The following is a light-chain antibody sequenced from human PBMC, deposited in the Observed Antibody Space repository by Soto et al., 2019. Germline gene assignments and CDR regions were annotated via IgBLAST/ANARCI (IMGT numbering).Light chain of an antibody. J-gene: IGLJ1*01. CDR1: SGHSSYA. CDR2: LNSDGSH. V-gene: IGLV4-69*01. Sequence: QPMLTQSPSASASLGASVKLTCTLSSGHSSYAIAWHQQQPEKGPRYLMKLNSDGSHSKGDGIPDRFSGSSSGAERYLTISSLQSEDEADYYCQTWGTGIDVFGTGTKLTVL. CDR3: QTWGTGIDV.